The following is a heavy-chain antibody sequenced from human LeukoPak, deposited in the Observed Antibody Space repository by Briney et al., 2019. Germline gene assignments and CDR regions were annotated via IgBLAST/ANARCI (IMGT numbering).Heavy chain of an antibody. CDR3: GRDQPYCSGGSCYSFFDY. CDR1: GYTFTNYA. CDR2: INTNTGNP. J-gene: IGHJ4*02. Sequence: ASVKVSCKASGYTFTNYAMNWVRQAPGQGLEWMGWINTNTGNPTYAQDLTGRFVFSLDTSVSTAYLQISSLKAEDTAVYYCGRDQPYCSGGSCYSFFDYWGQGTLVTVSS. V-gene: IGHV7-4-1*02. D-gene: IGHD2-15*01.